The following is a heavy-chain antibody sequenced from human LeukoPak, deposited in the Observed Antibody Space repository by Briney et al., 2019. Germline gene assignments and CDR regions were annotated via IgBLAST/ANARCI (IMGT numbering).Heavy chain of an antibody. D-gene: IGHD4-11*01. CDR2: ISSSSSTI. CDR1: GFTFSSYA. CDR3: ARDRGMTTFDY. Sequence: PGGSLRLSCAASGFTFSSYAMSWVRQAPGKGLEWVSYISSSSSTIYYADSVKGRFTISRDNAKNSLYLQMNSLRAEDTAVYYCARDRGMTTFDYWGQGTLVTVSS. V-gene: IGHV3-48*04. J-gene: IGHJ4*02.